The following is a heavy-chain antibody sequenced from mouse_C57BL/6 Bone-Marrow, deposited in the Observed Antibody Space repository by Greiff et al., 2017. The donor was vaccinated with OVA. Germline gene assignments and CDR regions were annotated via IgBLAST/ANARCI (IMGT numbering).Heavy chain of an antibody. CDR1: GFSFNTYA. J-gene: IGHJ2*01. Sequence: EVQRVESGGGLVQPKGSLKLSCAASGFSFNTYAMNWVRQAPGKGLEWVARIRSKSNNYATYYADSVKDRFTISRDDSESMLYLQMNNLKTEDTAMYYCVRRITTVVYGDYGGQGTTLTVSS. V-gene: IGHV10-1*01. CDR3: VRRITTVVYGDY. D-gene: IGHD1-1*01. CDR2: IRSKSNNYAT.